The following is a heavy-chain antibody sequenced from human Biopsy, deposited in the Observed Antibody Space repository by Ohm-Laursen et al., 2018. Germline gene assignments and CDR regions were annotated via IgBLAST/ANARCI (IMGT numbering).Heavy chain of an antibody. CDR2: NIPILGTG. CDR3: ATKLTGYFHH. Sequence: SVKVSCKAPGGTFSNYGVNWVRQAPGQGLEWLGGNIPILGTGNYAQKFRDRVTVAADTSTSTATMELRSLRSDDTAVYYCATKLTGYFHHWGQGILVIVSS. CDR1: GGTFSNYG. V-gene: IGHV1-69*06. D-gene: IGHD3-9*01. J-gene: IGHJ1*01.